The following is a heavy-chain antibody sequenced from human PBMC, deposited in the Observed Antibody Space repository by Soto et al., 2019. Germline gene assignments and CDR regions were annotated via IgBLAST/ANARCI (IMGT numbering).Heavy chain of an antibody. J-gene: IGHJ4*02. CDR3: ARAGTAYGSGSYYKYYFDY. CDR2: IYYSGST. V-gene: IGHV4-31*03. Sequence: SETLSLTCTVSGGSISSGGYYWSWIRQHPGKGLEWIGYIYYSGSTYYNPSLKSRVTISVDTSKNQFSLKLSSVTAADTAVYYCARAGTAYGSGSYYKYYFDYWGQGTLVTVSS. D-gene: IGHD3-10*01. CDR1: GGSISSGGYY.